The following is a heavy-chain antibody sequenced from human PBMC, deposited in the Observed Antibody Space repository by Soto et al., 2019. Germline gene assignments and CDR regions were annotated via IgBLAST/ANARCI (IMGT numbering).Heavy chain of an antibody. CDR1: GFTFTSYA. Sequence: GGSLRLSCAVSGFTFTSYAMTWGRQAPGKGLEWVSAISGSGGSEFYADSVKGRFTISRDNSKNTLYLQMKSLRAEDTALYYCAKGDTTMITDYYAMDVWGQGTTVTVSS. CDR2: ISGSGGSE. J-gene: IGHJ6*02. V-gene: IGHV3-23*01. D-gene: IGHD5-18*01. CDR3: AKGDTTMITDYYAMDV.